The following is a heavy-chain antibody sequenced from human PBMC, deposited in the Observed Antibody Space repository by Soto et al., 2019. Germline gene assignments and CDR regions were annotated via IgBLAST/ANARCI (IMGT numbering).Heavy chain of an antibody. D-gene: IGHD5-12*01. CDR1: GFTFSNYG. V-gene: IGHV3-33*01. CDR3: ARDQGVATFYGMDV. Sequence: PWGSLRLSCVASGFTFSNYGMHWFRQAPGKGLEWVAVIWYNGSNTYYADSVRGRFTISRDNSKNTLYAQMNGLRAEDTAVYYCARDQGVATFYGMDVWGQGTTVTVSS. J-gene: IGHJ6*02. CDR2: IWYNGSNT.